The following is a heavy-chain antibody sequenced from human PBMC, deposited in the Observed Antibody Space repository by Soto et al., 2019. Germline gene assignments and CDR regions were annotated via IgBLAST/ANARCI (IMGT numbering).Heavy chain of an antibody. J-gene: IGHJ4*02. CDR2: IFWKSGNT. D-gene: IGHD3-16*01. V-gene: IGHV3-9*02. CDR3: GNDIDAGGPDS. Sequence: EAQLVDSGGGLVQPGGSLRLSCAASGFTTYDHAVHWVRQAPGKGLEWVSGIFWKSGNTGYAASVRGRFTISRDNARNSLYLEMDSLTPHDTALYYCGNDIDAGGPDSWGKGAMVTVSA. CDR1: GFTTYDHA.